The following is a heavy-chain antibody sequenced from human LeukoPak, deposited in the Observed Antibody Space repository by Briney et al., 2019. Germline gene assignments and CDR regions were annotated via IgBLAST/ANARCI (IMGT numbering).Heavy chain of an antibody. CDR3: ARADSVDTAMVAYYCYYGMDV. J-gene: IGHJ6*04. D-gene: IGHD5-18*01. V-gene: IGHV1-69*06. Sequence: SVKLSCKASGGTFSSYAISWVRQAPGQGLEWMGGVIPIFGTANYAQKFQGRVTITADKSTSTAYMELSSLRSEDTAVYYCARADSVDTAMVAYYCYYGMDVWGKGTTVTVSS. CDR2: VIPIFGTA. CDR1: GGTFSSYA.